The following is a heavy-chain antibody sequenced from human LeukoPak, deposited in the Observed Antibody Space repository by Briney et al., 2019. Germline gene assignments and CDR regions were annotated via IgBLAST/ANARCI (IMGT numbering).Heavy chain of an antibody. V-gene: IGHV4-59*01. CDR3: ARDRLYSGYGYGWAFDY. Sequence: SETLSLTCTVSGGSISSYYWSWIRQPPGKGLEWIGYIYYSRSTNYNPSLKSRVTISVDTSKNQFSLKLSSVTAADTAVYYCARDRLYSGYGYGWAFDYWGQGTLVTVSS. D-gene: IGHD5-12*01. J-gene: IGHJ4*02. CDR1: GGSISSYY. CDR2: IYYSRST.